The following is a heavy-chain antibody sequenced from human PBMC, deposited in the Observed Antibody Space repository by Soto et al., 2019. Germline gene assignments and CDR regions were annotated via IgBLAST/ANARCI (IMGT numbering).Heavy chain of an antibody. CDR2: ILGSGSST. J-gene: IGHJ4*02. V-gene: IGHV3-23*01. CDR1: GFIFSNYA. Sequence: GGSLRLSCAASGFIFSNYAMSWVRQAPGQGLEWVSAILGSGSSTYYGDSVKGRFTISRDNSQNTLYLQMNSLTAEDTAVYYCARDSYDSSHFDYWGQGTLVTVSS. D-gene: IGHD3-22*01. CDR3: ARDSYDSSHFDY.